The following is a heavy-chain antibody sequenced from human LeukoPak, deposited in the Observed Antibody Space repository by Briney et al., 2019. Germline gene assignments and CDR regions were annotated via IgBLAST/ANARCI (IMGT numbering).Heavy chain of an antibody. J-gene: IGHJ5*02. D-gene: IGHD6-13*01. CDR2: LYYSGST. V-gene: IGHV4-59*01. CDR3: ARLGRIYSSSWYHWFDP. Sequence: SETLSLTCTVSGDSINNYYWSWIRQPPGRGLEWIGYLYYSGSTSYNPSLKSRVTISVDTSKNQLSLKLNSVTAADTAVYYCARLGRIYSSSWYHWFDPWGQGTLVTVSS. CDR1: GDSINNYY.